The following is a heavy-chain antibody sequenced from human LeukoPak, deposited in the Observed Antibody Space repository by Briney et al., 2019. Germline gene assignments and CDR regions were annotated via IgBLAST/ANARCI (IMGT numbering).Heavy chain of an antibody. CDR3: ARERYSESPGHHDAFDI. D-gene: IGHD1-26*01. CDR2: IKQDGSEK. V-gene: IGHV3-7*01. J-gene: IGHJ3*02. CDR1: GFTFSSYW. Sequence: GGSLRLSCAASGFTFSSYWMSWVRQAPGKGLEWVANIKQDGSEKYYVDSVKGRFTISRDNAKNSLYLQMNSLRAEDTAVYYCARERYSESPGHHDAFDIWGQGTTVTVSS.